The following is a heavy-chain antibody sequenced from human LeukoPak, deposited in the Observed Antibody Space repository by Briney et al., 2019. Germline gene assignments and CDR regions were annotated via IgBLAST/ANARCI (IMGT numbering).Heavy chain of an antibody. D-gene: IGHD3-22*01. V-gene: IGHV4-61*02. Sequence: SETLSLTCTVSGGSISSGSYYWSWIRQPAGKGLEWIGRIYTSGSTNYNPSLKSRVTISVDTSKNQFSLKLSSVTAADTAVYYCAREKYYYDSSGYAPYWYFDLWGRGTLVTVSS. CDR3: AREKYYYDSSGYAPYWYFDL. CDR1: GGSISSGSYY. J-gene: IGHJ2*01. CDR2: IYTSGST.